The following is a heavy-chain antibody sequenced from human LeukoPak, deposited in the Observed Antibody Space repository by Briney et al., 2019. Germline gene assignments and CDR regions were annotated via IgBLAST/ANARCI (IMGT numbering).Heavy chain of an antibody. J-gene: IGHJ5*02. CDR3: ARNPTKIIPNWFDP. V-gene: IGHV3-21*01. CDR1: GFTFSSYS. Sequence: GGSLRLSCAASGFTFSSYSMNWVRQAPGKGLEWVSSISSSSSYIYYADSVKGRFTISRDNAKNSLYLQMNSLRAEDTAVYYCARNPTKIIPNWFDPWGQGTLVTVSS. CDR2: ISSSSSYI. D-gene: IGHD5-12*01.